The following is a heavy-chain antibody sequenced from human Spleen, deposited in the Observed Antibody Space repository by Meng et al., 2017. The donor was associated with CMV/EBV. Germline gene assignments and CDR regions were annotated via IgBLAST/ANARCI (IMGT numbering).Heavy chain of an antibody. CDR3: ARGGEQLYRGYYYYYGMDV. V-gene: IGHV4-34*01. D-gene: IGHD6-6*01. J-gene: IGHJ6*02. CDR1: GGSFSGYY. Sequence: SETLSLTCAVYGGSFSGYYWSWIRQPPGKGLEWIGEINHSGSTNYNPSLKSRVTISVDTSENQFSLRLNSVTAADTAVYYCARGGEQLYRGYYYYYGMDVWGQGTTVTVSS. CDR2: INHSGST.